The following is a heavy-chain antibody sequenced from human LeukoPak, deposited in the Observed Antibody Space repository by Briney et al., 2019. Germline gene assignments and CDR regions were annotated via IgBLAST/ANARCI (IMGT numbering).Heavy chain of an antibody. CDR3: ARVKFVGANWSFDF. D-gene: IGHD2-15*01. V-gene: IGHV1-8*03. J-gene: IGHJ2*01. CDR1: GYTFTSYD. Sequence: ASVTVSCKASGYTFTSYDINWVRQAAGQGLEWMGWMNPNSGNIDYARTFQGRVTITRNTYISPAYMELSSLRSDDTAVYYCARVKFVGANWSFDFWGRGTLVTVSS. CDR2: MNPNSGNI.